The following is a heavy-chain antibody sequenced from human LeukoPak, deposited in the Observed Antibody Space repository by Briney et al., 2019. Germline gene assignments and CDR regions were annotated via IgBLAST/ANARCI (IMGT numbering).Heavy chain of an antibody. CDR1: GFTVSSNY. V-gene: IGHV3-53*01. CDR3: PFAFDY. D-gene: IGHD5-24*01. CDR2: IYSGGST. J-gene: IGHJ4*02. Sequence: GGSLRLSCAASGFTVSSNYMSWVRQAPGKGLEWVSVIYSGGSTYYADSVKGRFTISRDNSKNTLYLQMNSLRAEDTAVYNYPFAFDYWGQGTLVTVSS.